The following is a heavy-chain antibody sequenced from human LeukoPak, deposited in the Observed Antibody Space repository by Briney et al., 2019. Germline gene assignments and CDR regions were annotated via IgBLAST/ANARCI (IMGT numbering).Heavy chain of an antibody. D-gene: IGHD3-22*01. J-gene: IGHJ4*02. CDR2: LDPEDGET. Sequence: ASVKVSCKVSGYTLTELSMHWVRQAPGKGLEWMGGLDPEDGETIYAQKFQGRVTMTEDTSTDTAYMELSSLRSEDTAVYYCARLIYDSSGYYFDYWGQGTLVTVSS. CDR1: GYTLTELS. CDR3: ARLIYDSSGYYFDY. V-gene: IGHV1-24*01.